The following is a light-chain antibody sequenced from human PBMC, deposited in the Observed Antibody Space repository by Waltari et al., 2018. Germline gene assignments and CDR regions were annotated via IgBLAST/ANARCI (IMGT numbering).Light chain of an antibody. J-gene: IGKJ4*01. CDR1: QSVSSSY. Sequence: CRASQSVSSSYLAWYQQKPGQAPRLLIYGASTRATGIPDRFSGSGSGIDFTLTISRLEPEDFAVYYCQQYAGSPLTFGGGTKVEIK. CDR2: GAS. CDR3: QQYAGSPLT. V-gene: IGKV3-20*01.